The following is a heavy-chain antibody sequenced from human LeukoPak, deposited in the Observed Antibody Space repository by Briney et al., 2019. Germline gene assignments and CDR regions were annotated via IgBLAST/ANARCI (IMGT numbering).Heavy chain of an antibody. CDR1: GGSITSGSYY. CDR2: IYTSWIS. J-gene: IGHJ3*02. Sequence: SETLSLTCTVSGGSITSGSYYWSWLRQPAGKGLEWIGRIYTSWISNYNPSLKSRVTISVDTSKSQFSLRLSSVTAADTAVYYCARAVAGDDAFDIWGQGTMVTVSS. V-gene: IGHV4-61*02. CDR3: ARAVAGDDAFDI. D-gene: IGHD6-19*01.